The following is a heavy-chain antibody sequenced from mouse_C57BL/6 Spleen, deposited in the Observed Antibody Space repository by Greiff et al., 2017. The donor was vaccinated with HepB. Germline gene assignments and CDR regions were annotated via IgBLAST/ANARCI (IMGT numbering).Heavy chain of an antibody. D-gene: IGHD2-3*01. CDR1: GFTFSSYA. CDR2: ISSGGDYI. V-gene: IGHV5-9-1*02. Sequence: EVKLVESGAGLVKPGGSLKLSCAASGFTFSSYAMSWVRQTPEKRLEWVAYISSGGDYIYYADTVKGRFTISRDNARNTLYLQMSSLKSEDTAMYYCTSLYDGYFSYYAMDYWGQGTSVTVSS. J-gene: IGHJ4*01. CDR3: TSLYDGYFSYYAMDY.